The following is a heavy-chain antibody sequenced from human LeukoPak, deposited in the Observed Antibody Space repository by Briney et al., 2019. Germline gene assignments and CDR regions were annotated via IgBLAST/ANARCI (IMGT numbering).Heavy chain of an antibody. Sequence: GGSLRLSCTASGFTFSTYAMTWVRQAPGKGLEWVTLIQYDGINKYYGDSVRGRFTISRDNSKNTLYLQMHSLRVEDTAMYYCVKSSSSQTAEDFWGQGTLVTVSS. J-gene: IGHJ4*02. CDR3: VKSSSSQTAEDF. CDR2: IQYDGINK. CDR1: GFTFSTYA. V-gene: IGHV3-30*02. D-gene: IGHD2-21*02.